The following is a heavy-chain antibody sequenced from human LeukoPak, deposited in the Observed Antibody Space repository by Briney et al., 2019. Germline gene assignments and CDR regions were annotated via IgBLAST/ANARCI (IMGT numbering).Heavy chain of an antibody. CDR3: AKGDYDILTGTFPV. CDR1: GFTFSSYE. D-gene: IGHD3-9*01. V-gene: IGHV3-48*03. J-gene: IGHJ3*01. Sequence: HPGGSLRLSCAASGFTFSSYEMNWVRQAPGKGLEWISYISSSGSIIHDADSVKGRFTISRDNSKNTLYLQMNSLRAEDTAVYYCAKGDYDILTGTFPVWGQGTMVTVSS. CDR2: ISSSGSII.